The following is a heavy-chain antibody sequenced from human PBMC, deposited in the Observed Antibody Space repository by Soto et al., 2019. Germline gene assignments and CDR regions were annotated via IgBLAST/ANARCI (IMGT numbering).Heavy chain of an antibody. CDR2: ISGSGGST. D-gene: IGHD1-26*01. CDR3: AKKIGGHPLSVGATTQYYFDY. CDR1: GFTFSSYA. V-gene: IGHV3-23*01. Sequence: GESLKISCAASGFTFSSYAMSWVRQAPGKGLEWVSAISGSGGSTYYADSVKGRFTISRDNSKNTLYLQMNSLRAEDTAVYYCAKKIGGHPLSVGATTQYYFDYWGQGTLVTVSS. J-gene: IGHJ4*02.